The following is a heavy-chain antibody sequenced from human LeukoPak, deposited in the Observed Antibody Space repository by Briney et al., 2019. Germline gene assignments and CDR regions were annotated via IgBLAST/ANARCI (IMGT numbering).Heavy chain of an antibody. CDR2: INPNSGGT. J-gene: IGHJ6*02. CDR3: ARAILPSIAARPGYYYGMDV. Sequence: ASVKVSCKASGYTFTGYYMHWVRQAPGQGLEWMGWINPNSGGTNYAQKFQGRVTMTRDTSISTAYVELSRLRSDDTAVYYCARAILPSIAARPGYYYGMDVWGQGTTATVSS. D-gene: IGHD6-6*01. CDR1: GYTFTGYY. V-gene: IGHV1-2*02.